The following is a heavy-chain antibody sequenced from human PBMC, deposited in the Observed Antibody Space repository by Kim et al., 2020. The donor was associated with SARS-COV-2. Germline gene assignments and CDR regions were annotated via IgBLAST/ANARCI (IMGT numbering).Heavy chain of an antibody. J-gene: IGHJ3*02. D-gene: IGHD2-21*02. CDR1: GGSISSSSYY. CDR2: IYYSGST. V-gene: IGHV4-39*01. CDR3: ATHIGGYCGGDCSGRAFDI. Sequence: SETLSLTCTVSGGSISSSSYYWGWIRQPPGKGLEWIGSIYYSGSTYYNPSLKSRVTISVDTSKNQFSLKLSSVTAADTAVYYCATHIGGYCGGDCSGRAFDIWGQGTMVTVSS.